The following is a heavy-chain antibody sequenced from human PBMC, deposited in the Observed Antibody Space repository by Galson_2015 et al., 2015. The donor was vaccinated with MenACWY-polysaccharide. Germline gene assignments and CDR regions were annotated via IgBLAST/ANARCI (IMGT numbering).Heavy chain of an antibody. D-gene: IGHD2-2*01. CDR3: ARQVSSSSTYDY. CDR1: GFTVSSSY. J-gene: IGHJ4*02. Sequence: SLRLSCAASGFTVSSSYMSWVRQAPGKGLEWISAFYSGGTTYYADSVKGRFTISRDHSRDTLYLQMNSLRAGDTAVYYCARQVSSSSTYDYWGQGTLVTVSS. V-gene: IGHV3-53*01. CDR2: FYSGGTT.